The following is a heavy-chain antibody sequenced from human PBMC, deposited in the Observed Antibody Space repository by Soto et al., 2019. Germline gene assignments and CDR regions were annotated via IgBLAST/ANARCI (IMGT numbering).Heavy chain of an antibody. CDR3: GREQNSGYYRTADY. CDR2: ISYDGSRQ. D-gene: IGHD3-22*01. J-gene: IGHJ4*02. CDR1: GFTLRTYA. V-gene: IGHV3-30*14. Sequence: QVQLVESGGGVVQPGRSLRLSCTASGFTLRTYAMHWVRQAPGKGLEWLAVISYDGSRQVYADCMEGRITISRDASNNTLYLQMNSLRPEDTAVYFCGREQNSGYYRTADYWGQGTLVTVSS.